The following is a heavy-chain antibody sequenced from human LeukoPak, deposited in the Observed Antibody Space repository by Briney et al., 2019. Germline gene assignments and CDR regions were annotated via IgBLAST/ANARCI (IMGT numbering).Heavy chain of an antibody. Sequence: PSETLSLTCAVYGGSFSGYYWCWIRQPPGKGLEWIGEINHSGSTNYNPSLKSRDTISVDTSKNQFSLKLSSVTAADTAVYYCAREDFRLGFDYWGQGTLVTVSS. V-gene: IGHV4-34*01. CDR1: GGSFSGYY. J-gene: IGHJ4*02. CDR2: INHSGST. D-gene: IGHD7-27*01. CDR3: AREDFRLGFDY.